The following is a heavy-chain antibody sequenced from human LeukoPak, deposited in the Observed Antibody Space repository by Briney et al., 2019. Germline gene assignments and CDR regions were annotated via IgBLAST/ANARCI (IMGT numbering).Heavy chain of an antibody. Sequence: PSETLSLTCTVSGGSTNSYYWNWIRQPPGKGLEWIGYIHSSGTTSYNPSLKSRVTISLDTSKNQFSLKLSSVTAADTAVYYCARRIWPWGQGTLVTVSS. V-gene: IGHV4-59*01. CDR3: ARRIWP. CDR1: GGSTNSYY. CDR2: IHSSGTT. J-gene: IGHJ5*02.